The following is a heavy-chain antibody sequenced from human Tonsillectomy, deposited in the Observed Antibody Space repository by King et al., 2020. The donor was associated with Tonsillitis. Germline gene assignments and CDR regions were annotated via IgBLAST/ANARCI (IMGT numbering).Heavy chain of an antibody. V-gene: IGHV5-51*01. J-gene: IGHJ4*02. CDR3: ARLKKLYAAEAAAGY. CDR2: IYPGDSDT. CDR1: GYSFTSYW. D-gene: IGHD6-13*01. Sequence: QLVQSGAEVKKPGESLKISCKGSGYSFTSYWIGWVRQMPGKGLEWMGIIYPGDSDTTYSPSFQGQVTISVDKSFSTAYLQWSSLKASDTAMYYCARLKKLYAAEAAAGYWGQGTLVTVSS.